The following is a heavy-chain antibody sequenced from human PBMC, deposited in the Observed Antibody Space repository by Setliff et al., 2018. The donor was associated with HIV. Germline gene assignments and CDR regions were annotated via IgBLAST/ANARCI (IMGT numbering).Heavy chain of an antibody. D-gene: IGHD6-13*01. CDR2: IYTSGST. CDR1: GGSISSYY. V-gene: IGHV4-4*07. CDR3: ARDRTHSKVPRPYYYMDV. J-gene: IGHJ6*03. Sequence: SETLSLTCTVSGGSISSYYWSWIRQPAGKGLEWIGRIYTSGSTKYNPSLKSRVTMSVDTSKNQFSLKLSSVTAADTAVYYCARDRTHSKVPRPYYYMDVWGKGTTVTV.